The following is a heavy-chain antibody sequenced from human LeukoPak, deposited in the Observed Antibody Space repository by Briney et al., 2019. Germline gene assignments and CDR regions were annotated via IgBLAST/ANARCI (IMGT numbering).Heavy chain of an antibody. CDR2: IKSNTDGGTT. CDR1: GFTFTNAW. D-gene: IGHD3-10*01. V-gene: IGHV3-15*01. CDR3: TTFYYYGSGSYLGY. J-gene: IGHJ4*02. Sequence: GGSLRLSCAASGFTFTNAWMTWVRQAPGKGLEWVGRIKSNTDGGTTDYAAPVKGRFTISRDDSKNTLNLQMNSLKTEDIAVYYCTTFYYYGSGSYLGYWGQGTLVTVSS.